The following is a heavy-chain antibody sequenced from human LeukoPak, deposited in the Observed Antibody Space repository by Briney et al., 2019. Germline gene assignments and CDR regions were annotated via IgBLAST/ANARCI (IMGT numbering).Heavy chain of an antibody. V-gene: IGHV4-59*08. CDR2: IYYSGST. CDR1: GGSISSYY. D-gene: IGHD1-14*01. Sequence: PSETLSLTCTVSGGSISSYYWSWIRQPPGKGLEWIGYIYYSGSTNYNPSLKSRVTISVDTSKNQFSLKLSSVTAADTAVYYCARYGVRPPLNWYFDLWGRGTLVTVSS. J-gene: IGHJ2*01. CDR3: ARYGVRPPLNWYFDL.